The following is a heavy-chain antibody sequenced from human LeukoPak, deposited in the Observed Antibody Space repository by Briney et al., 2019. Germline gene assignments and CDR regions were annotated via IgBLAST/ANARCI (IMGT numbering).Heavy chain of an antibody. Sequence: GGSLRLSCAASGFTFSGYSMNWVRQAPGKGLEWVSYISSRSDAIYYADSVKGRFTISRDNSKNTLYLQMNSLRAEDTAVYYCAKDLHRSGTFDYWGQGALVTVSS. CDR2: ISSRSDAI. V-gene: IGHV3-48*01. D-gene: IGHD3-10*01. CDR1: GFTFSGYS. CDR3: AKDLHRSGTFDY. J-gene: IGHJ4*02.